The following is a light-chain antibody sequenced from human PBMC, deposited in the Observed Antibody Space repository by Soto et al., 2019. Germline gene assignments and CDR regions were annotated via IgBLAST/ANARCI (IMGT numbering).Light chain of an antibody. CDR2: GAS. CDR3: QQYGSSRWT. CDR1: QSVSRSY. J-gene: IGKJ1*01. Sequence: EIALTQSPGTLSLSPGERTTLSCRASQSVSRSYLGWYQQKPGQAPRLLIYGASSRATGIPDRFSGSGSGTDFTLTISRLEPEDFAVYYCQQYGSSRWTFGHGTKVEIK. V-gene: IGKV3-20*01.